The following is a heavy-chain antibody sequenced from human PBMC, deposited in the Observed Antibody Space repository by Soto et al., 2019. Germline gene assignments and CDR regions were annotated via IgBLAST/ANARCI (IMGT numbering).Heavy chain of an antibody. D-gene: IGHD5-12*01. Sequence: PSETLSLTCTVSGDSISNSTYYWAWIRQPPGKGLEWIGNIHYNGNTKYNPSLKSRVTMSVDTSKNQFSLKLISVTAADTAKYYCAREGNLGRWLQPLDFWGQGTLVTVSS. CDR1: GDSISNSTYY. V-gene: IGHV4-61*01. CDR3: AREGNLGRWLQPLDF. J-gene: IGHJ4*02. CDR2: IHYNGNT.